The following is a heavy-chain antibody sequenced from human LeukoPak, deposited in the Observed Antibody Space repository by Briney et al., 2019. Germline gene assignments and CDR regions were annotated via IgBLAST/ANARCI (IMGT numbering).Heavy chain of an antibody. Sequence: GASLRLSCAASGFTFSSYAMSWVRQAPGKGLEWVSAISGSGGSTYYADSVKGRFTISRDNSKNTLYLQMNSLRAEDTAVYYCAKVADDFWSGYYSFDYWGQGTLVTVSP. D-gene: IGHD3-3*01. J-gene: IGHJ4*02. V-gene: IGHV3-23*01. CDR3: AKVADDFWSGYYSFDY. CDR1: GFTFSSYA. CDR2: ISGSGGST.